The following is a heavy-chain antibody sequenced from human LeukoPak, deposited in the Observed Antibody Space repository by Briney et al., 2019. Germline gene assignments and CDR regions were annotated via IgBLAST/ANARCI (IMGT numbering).Heavy chain of an antibody. Sequence: SETLSLTYTVSGDSISKSSYYWGFIRQPPGKGLEWIGNIYYSGTTYYSPSLSSRVTISVDTSKNQFSLKLNSMTAADTAVYYCATTYCGGDCYPAWWGQGTLVTVFS. D-gene: IGHD2-21*02. CDR1: GDSISKSSYY. CDR3: ATTYCGGDCYPAW. J-gene: IGHJ4*02. V-gene: IGHV4-39*01. CDR2: IYYSGTT.